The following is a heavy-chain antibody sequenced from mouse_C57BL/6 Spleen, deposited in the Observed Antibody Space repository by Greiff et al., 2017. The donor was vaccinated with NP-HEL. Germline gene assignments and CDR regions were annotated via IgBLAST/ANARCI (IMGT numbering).Heavy chain of an antibody. V-gene: IGHV14-4*01. D-gene: IGHD1-1*02. Sequence: DVQLVESGAELVRPGASVKLSCTASGFNIKDDYMHWVKQRPEQGLEWIGWIDPENGDTEYASKFQGKATITADTSSNTAYLQLSSLTSEDTAVYYCTRGGRGFDYWGQGTTLTVSS. CDR3: TRGGRGFDY. CDR2: IDPENGDT. J-gene: IGHJ2*01. CDR1: GFNIKDDY.